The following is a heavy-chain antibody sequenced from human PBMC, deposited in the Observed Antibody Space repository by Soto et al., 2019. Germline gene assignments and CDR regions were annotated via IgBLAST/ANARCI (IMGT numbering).Heavy chain of an antibody. V-gene: IGHV4-39*01. CDR1: GDSINSRSYY. CDR3: ARQRSSVVTQAYFDV. D-gene: IGHD2-21*02. J-gene: IGHJ4*02. CDR2: IYYSGRT. Sequence: SETLSLTCTVTGDSINSRSYYWGWIREPPGKGLEWIGSIYYSGRTYNNPSPRSRFSMSIDTSKDQFSLKLKSVTAADTDLYFCARQRSSVVTQAYFDVWGPGSLVTVSS.